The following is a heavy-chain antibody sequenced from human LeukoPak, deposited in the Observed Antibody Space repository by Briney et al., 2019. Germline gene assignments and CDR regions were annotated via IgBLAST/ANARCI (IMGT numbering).Heavy chain of an antibody. Sequence: GGSLRLSCAASGFAFSNYWMTWVRQAPGKGLEWVAHINQDGSKEYYMDSVKARFTISRDNAKNSLSLQMNSLRAEDTAVYYCVRDGGVSGYDLLDYWGQGTLVTVSS. V-gene: IGHV3-7*01. CDR3: VRDGGVSGYDLLDY. J-gene: IGHJ4*02. CDR2: INQDGSKE. CDR1: GFAFSNYW. D-gene: IGHD5-12*01.